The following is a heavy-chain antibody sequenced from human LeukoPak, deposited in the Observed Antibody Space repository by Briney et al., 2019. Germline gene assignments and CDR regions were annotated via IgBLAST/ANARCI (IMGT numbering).Heavy chain of an antibody. V-gene: IGHV1-2*02. CDR1: GYTFTDYN. CDR2: ISPNSGGT. Sequence: PGASVKVSCKTSGYTFTDYNIHWVRQAPGQGLEWMGWISPNSGGTNYAQRFQGMVAMTRDTSISTAYMELSSLRSEDTAVYYCARDSWGYDSSGYYYPLGYFDYWGQGTLVTVSS. J-gene: IGHJ4*02. CDR3: ARDSWGYDSSGYYYPLGYFDY. D-gene: IGHD3-22*01.